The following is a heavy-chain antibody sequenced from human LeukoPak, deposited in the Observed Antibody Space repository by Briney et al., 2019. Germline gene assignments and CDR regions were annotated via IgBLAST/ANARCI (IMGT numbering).Heavy chain of an antibody. Sequence: SETLSLTCTVSGGSINSGGYYWSWIRQHPGKGLEWIGYIYHSGSTYYNPSLKSRVTISVDTSKNQFSLKLSSVTAADTAVYYCARDFSPLSSSLGYWGQGTLVTVSS. J-gene: IGHJ4*02. CDR1: GGSINSGGYY. V-gene: IGHV4-31*03. CDR3: ARDFSPLSSSLGY. CDR2: IYHSGST. D-gene: IGHD6-13*01.